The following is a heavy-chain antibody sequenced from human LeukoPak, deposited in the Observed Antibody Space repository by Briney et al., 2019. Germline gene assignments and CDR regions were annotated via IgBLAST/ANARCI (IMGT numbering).Heavy chain of an antibody. J-gene: IGHJ4*02. V-gene: IGHV4-34*01. CDR1: GGSFSGYY. CDR3: ARGLTIFGVVSRNY. D-gene: IGHD3-3*01. CDR2: INHSGST. Sequence: PSETLSLTCAVYGGSFSGYYWSWIRQPPGKGLEWIGEINHSGSTNYNPSLKSRVTISVGTSKNQFSLKLSSVTAADTAVYYCARGLTIFGVVSRNYWGQGTLVTVSS.